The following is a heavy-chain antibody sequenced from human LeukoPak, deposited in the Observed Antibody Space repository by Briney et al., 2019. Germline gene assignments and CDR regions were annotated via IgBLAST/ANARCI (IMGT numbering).Heavy chain of an antibody. CDR2: ISSSSSTI. CDR3: ARGVAGPRNYYYYMDV. D-gene: IGHD6-19*01. Sequence: PGGSLRLSCAAFGFTFSSYSMNWVRQAPGKGLEWVSYISSSSSTIYYAGSVKGRFTISRDNAKNSLYLQMNSLRAEDTAVYYCARGVAGPRNYYYYMDVWGKGTTVTISS. J-gene: IGHJ6*03. CDR1: GFTFSSYS. V-gene: IGHV3-48*01.